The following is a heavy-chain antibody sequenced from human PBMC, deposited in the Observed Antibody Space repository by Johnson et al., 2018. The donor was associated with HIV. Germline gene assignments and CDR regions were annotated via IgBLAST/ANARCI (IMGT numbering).Heavy chain of an antibody. J-gene: IGHJ3*02. V-gene: IGHV3-30*03. CDR3: ATDSSSGVYDAFDI. CDR1: GFTFSNFA. Sequence: QVQLVESGGGVVQPGRSLRLSCAASGFTFSNFAMGWVRQAPGKRLEWVAFISSDGTNKNYGDSVKGRFTISRDNSKNMLYLQMNSLRAEDTAVYYCATDSSSGVYDAFDIWGQGTMVTVSS. D-gene: IGHD6-13*01. CDR2: ISSDGTNK.